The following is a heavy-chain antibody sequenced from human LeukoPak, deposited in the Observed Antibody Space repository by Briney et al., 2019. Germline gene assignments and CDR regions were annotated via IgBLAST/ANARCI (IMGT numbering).Heavy chain of an antibody. D-gene: IGHD2-15*01. CDR2: ISSSSDYI. CDR1: GFTFSSYA. J-gene: IGHJ6*02. V-gene: IGHV3-21*01. CDR3: AGVVAATSDLDYYGLDV. Sequence: GGSLRLSCAASGFTFSSYAMSWVRQAPGKGREWVSSISSSSDYIYYADSVKGRFTISRDNAKNSLYLQMNSLRAEDTAVYYCAGVVAATSDLDYYGLDVWGQGTTVTVSS.